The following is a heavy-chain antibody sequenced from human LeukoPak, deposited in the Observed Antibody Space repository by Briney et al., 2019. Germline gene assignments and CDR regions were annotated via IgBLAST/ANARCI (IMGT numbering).Heavy chain of an antibody. V-gene: IGHV4-39*01. D-gene: IGHD3-10*01. CDR1: GGSISSSSYY. CDR3: ARHLWFGEFPTTPFGY. Sequence: SETLSLTRTVSGGSISSSSYYWGWIRQPPGKGLEWIGSIYYSGSTYYNPSLKSRVTISVDTSKNQFSLKLSSVTAADTAVYYCARHLWFGEFPTTPFGYWGQGTLVTVSS. J-gene: IGHJ4*02. CDR2: IYYSGST.